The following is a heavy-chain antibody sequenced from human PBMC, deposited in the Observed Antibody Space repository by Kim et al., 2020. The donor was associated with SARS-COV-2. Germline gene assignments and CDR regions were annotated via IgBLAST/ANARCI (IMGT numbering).Heavy chain of an antibody. CDR3: ARDRGYSSSWDPPFGY. V-gene: IGHV1-46*01. D-gene: IGHD6-13*01. J-gene: IGHJ4*02. Sequence: KCQGRVTMTRDASTSTVYMELSSLRSEDTAVYYCARDRGYSSSWDPPFGYWGQGTLVTVSS.